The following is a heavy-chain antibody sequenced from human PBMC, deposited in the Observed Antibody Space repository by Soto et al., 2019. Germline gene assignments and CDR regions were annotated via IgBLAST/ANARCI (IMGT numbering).Heavy chain of an antibody. CDR3: ARDIGVPGTRGFDY. CDR1: GGSISDNNW. J-gene: IGHJ4*02. D-gene: IGHD6-19*01. Sequence: QVQLQESGPGLVSPSGTLSLTCAVSGGSISDNNWWSWVRQPPGKGLEWIGEIYRSGTANYNPSLNSRVTISMDMSTNQISLHLYSVTAADSADYYCARDIGVPGTRGFDYWGQGTLVTVSS. V-gene: IGHV4-4*02. CDR2: IYRSGTA.